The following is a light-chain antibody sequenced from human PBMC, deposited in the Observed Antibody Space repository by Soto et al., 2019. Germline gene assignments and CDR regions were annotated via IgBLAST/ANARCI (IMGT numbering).Light chain of an antibody. CDR1: QSVSSY. Sequence: EIVLTQSPGTLSLSPGERATLSCRASQSVSSYLAWYQQKPGQAPRLLIYGASSRATGIPDRFSGSGSGTDFTLTISRLEPEDFAVYYCQQYGSSPRTFGQGTKVETK. V-gene: IGKV3-20*01. CDR3: QQYGSSPRT. J-gene: IGKJ1*01. CDR2: GAS.